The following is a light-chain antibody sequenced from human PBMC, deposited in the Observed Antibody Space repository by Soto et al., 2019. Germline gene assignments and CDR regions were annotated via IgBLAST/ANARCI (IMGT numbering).Light chain of an antibody. Sequence: QSVLTQPPSASGTPGQRVTISCSGSSSNIERNTVSWYQQLPGTAPKLLIYSNNRRPSGVPDRFSGSRSGTSASLAISGLQSEDESDYHCAAWDDSLNALVFGGGTKLTVL. V-gene: IGLV1-44*01. J-gene: IGLJ2*01. CDR2: SNN. CDR1: SSNIERNT. CDR3: AAWDDSLNALV.